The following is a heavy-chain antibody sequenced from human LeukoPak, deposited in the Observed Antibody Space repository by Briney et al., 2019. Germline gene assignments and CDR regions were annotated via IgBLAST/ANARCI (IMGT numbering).Heavy chain of an antibody. CDR1: GGSFSGYY. D-gene: IGHD3-3*01. CDR3: ARVRVLRFLEWSTPLYYYYYMDV. J-gene: IGHJ6*03. V-gene: IGHV4-34*01. CDR2: INHSGST. Sequence: PSETLSLACAVYGGSFSGYYWSWIRQPPGKGLEWIGEINHSGSTNYNPSLKSRVTISVDTSKNQFSLKLSSVTAADTAVYYCARVRVLRFLEWSTPLYYYYYMDVWGKGTTVTVSS.